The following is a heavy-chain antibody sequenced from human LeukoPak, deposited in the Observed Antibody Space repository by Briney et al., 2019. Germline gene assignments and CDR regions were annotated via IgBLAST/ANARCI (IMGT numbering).Heavy chain of an antibody. Sequence: ASVKVSCKASGYTFTSYGISWVRQAPGQGLEWMGWICAFNGNTNYAQKLQGRVTMTTDTSTSTAYMELRSLRSDDTAVYYCASPIMITFGGVIAFDYWGQGTLVTVSS. CDR3: ASPIMITFGGVIAFDY. CDR2: ICAFNGNT. V-gene: IGHV1-18*01. J-gene: IGHJ4*02. CDR1: GYTFTSYG. D-gene: IGHD3-16*02.